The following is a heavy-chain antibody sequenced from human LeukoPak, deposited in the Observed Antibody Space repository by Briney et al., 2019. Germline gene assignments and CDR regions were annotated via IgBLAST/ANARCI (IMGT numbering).Heavy chain of an antibody. V-gene: IGHV4-59*12. CDR2: IYYSGST. J-gene: IGHJ4*02. CDR1: GGSISSYY. D-gene: IGHD3-22*01. CDR3: AINYYDSSGYYYVGY. Sequence: SETLSLTCTVSGGSISSYYWSWIQQPPGKGLEWIGYIYYSGSTNYNPSLKSRVTISVDTSKNQFSLKLSSVTAADTAVYYCAINYYDSSGYYYVGYWGQGTLVTVSS.